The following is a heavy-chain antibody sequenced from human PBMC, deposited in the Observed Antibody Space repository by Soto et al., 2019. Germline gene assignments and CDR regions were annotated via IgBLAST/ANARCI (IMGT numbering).Heavy chain of an antibody. J-gene: IGHJ6*02. V-gene: IGHV4-59*02. CDR3: ARALGGWLQSIYYYGMDV. D-gene: IGHD3-16*01. CDR2: MYFGGSF. CDR1: SAYVGSRY. Sequence: SVTLSLTCTVCSAYVGSRYWRWTSEPPGKGLEWIGFMYFGGSFNYNPSLTSRVTISVETSKNQFSLKLSSVTAADTAVYYCARALGGWLQSIYYYGMDVWGQGTTVS.